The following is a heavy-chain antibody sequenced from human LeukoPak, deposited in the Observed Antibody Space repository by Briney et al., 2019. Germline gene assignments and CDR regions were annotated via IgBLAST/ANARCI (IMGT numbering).Heavy chain of an antibody. D-gene: IGHD2-2*03. J-gene: IGHJ5*02. CDR3: ARDGYNWFDP. Sequence: GGSLRLSCAASGFTFSSYEMNWVRQAPGKGLEWVSYISSSGSTTYYADSVKGRFTISRDNAKNSLYLQMNSLRAEDTAVYYCARDGYNWFDPWGQGTLVTVSS. CDR2: ISSSGSTT. CDR1: GFTFSSYE. V-gene: IGHV3-48*03.